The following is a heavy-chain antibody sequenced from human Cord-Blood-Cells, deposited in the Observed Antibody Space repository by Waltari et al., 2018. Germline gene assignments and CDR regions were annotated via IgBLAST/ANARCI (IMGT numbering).Heavy chain of an antibody. D-gene: IGHD4-17*01. CDR1: GFTFSSYA. CDR3: ASGPGYGDYIGY. V-gene: IGHV3-33*01. CDR2: IWYDGSNR. J-gene: IGHJ4*02. Sequence: QVQLAESGGGVVQPGSSLRLSGPASGFTFSSYAIHWAREGPGRGVEGVAVIWYDGSNRNYADSVKGRFTIARENSKNTLVLQMNGLRSEDTAVYYWASGPGYGDYIGYWGQGTLVTVSS.